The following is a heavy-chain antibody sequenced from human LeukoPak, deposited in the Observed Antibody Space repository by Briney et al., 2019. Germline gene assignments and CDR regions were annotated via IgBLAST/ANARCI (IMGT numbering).Heavy chain of an antibody. CDR3: TAMDSY. Sequence: PGGSLRLSCAASGFTFDDYAMHWVRQAPGKGLEWVSGISWNSGSIGYADSVKGRFTISRDNSKNTLYLQMNSLRAEDTAVYYCTAMDSYWGQGTLVTVSS. J-gene: IGHJ4*02. D-gene: IGHD5-18*01. V-gene: IGHV3-9*01. CDR1: GFTFDDYA. CDR2: ISWNSGSI.